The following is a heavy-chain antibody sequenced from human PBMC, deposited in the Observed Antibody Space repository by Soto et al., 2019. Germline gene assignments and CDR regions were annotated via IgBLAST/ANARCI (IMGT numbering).Heavy chain of an antibody. Sequence: QVQLVQSGAEVKKPGSSVKVSCKASGGTFSIYTISWVRQAPGQGLEWMGGSANSAQKFQGRLTVTADESTSTVYLELSSLTSEDTAEYYCAREGPPDIAWFDPWGQGTLVSVSS. CDR1: GGTFSIYT. V-gene: IGHV1-69*01. D-gene: IGHD2-15*01. J-gene: IGHJ5*02. CDR2: GSA. CDR3: AREGPPDIAWFDP.